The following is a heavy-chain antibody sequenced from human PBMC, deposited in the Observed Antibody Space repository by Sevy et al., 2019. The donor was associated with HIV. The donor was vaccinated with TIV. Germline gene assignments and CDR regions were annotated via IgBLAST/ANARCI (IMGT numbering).Heavy chain of an antibody. CDR1: GFTFSPYW. V-gene: IGHV3-7*01. J-gene: IGHJ4*02. CDR2: IRPDGSDK. CDR3: ARGVGLDC. D-gene: IGHD1-26*01. Sequence: GGSLRLSCAASGFTFSPYWMTWVRQAPGKGLEWVANIRPDGSDKYYVDSVKGRFTLSRDKAKNSLYLQMNSLRADDTAMYYCARGVGLDCWGQGALVTVSS.